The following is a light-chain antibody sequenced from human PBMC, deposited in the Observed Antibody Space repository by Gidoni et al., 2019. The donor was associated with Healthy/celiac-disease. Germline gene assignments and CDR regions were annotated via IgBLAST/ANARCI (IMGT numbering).Light chain of an antibody. CDR2: WAS. CDR1: PSVLYRSNNKNY. Sequence: IVMTHSPDPLAASLGERATINCKSSPSVLYRSNNKNYLAWCQQKPGQPPKLLIYWASTRESGVPDRFSGSGSGTDFTLTISSLQAEDVAVYYCQQYYSTQPITFXQXTRLEIK. J-gene: IGKJ5*01. V-gene: IGKV4-1*01. CDR3: QQYYSTQPIT.